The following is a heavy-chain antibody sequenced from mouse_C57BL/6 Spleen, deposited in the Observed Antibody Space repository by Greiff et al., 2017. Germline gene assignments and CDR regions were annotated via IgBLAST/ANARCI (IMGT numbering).Heavy chain of an antibody. D-gene: IGHD2-3*01. CDR2: IDPETGGT. CDR3: AREGGYDGYYVDY. CDR1: GYTFTDYE. J-gene: IGHJ2*01. V-gene: IGHV1-15*01. Sequence: VQLQQSGAELVRPGASVTLSCKASGYTFTDYEMHWVKQTPVHGLEWIGAIDPETGGTAYNQKFKGKAILTADKSSSTAYMELRSLTSEDSAGXYGAREGGYDGYYVDYWGQGTTLTVSS.